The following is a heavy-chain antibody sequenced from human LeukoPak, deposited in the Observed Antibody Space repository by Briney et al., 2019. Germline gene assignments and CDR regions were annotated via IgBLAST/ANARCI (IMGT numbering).Heavy chain of an antibody. D-gene: IGHD3-10*01. CDR2: ISSSSSYI. CDR1: GFTFSSYS. CDR3: ARAPTRGVRAFDI. V-gene: IGHV3-21*01. Sequence: GGSLRLSCAASGFTFSSYSMTWVRQAPGKGLEWVSSISSSSSYIYYADSVKGRFTISRDNAKNSLYLQMNSLRAEDTAVYYCARAPTRGVRAFDIWGQGTMVTVSS. J-gene: IGHJ3*02.